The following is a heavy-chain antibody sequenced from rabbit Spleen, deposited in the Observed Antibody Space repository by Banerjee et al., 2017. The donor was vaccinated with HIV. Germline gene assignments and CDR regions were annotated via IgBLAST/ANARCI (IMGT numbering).Heavy chain of an antibody. CDR1: GFSFSSYV. CDR2: IYAGSSGST. Sequence: QSLEESGGDLVKPGASLTLTCTASGFSFSSYVMSWVRQAPGKGLEWIACIYAGSSGSTYSAIWAKGRFTVSKTSSTTVTLQMTSLTAADTATYFCARDTGTSFSTYGMDLWGPGTLVTVS. V-gene: IGHV1S40*01. CDR3: ARDTGTSFSTYGMDL. J-gene: IGHJ6*01. D-gene: IGHD7-1*01.